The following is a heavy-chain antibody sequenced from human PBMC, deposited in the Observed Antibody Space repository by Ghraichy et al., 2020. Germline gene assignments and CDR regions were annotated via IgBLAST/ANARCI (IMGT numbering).Heavy chain of an antibody. D-gene: IGHD3-3*01. Sequence: SCAASGFTFSSYAMHWVRQAPGKGLEWVAVISYDGSNKYYADSVKGRFTISRDNSKNTLYLQMNSLRAEDTAVYYCARARGGDFWSGRGNDAFDIWGQGTMVTVSS. J-gene: IGHJ3*02. CDR2: ISYDGSNK. V-gene: IGHV3-30*04. CDR3: ARARGGDFWSGRGNDAFDI. CDR1: GFTFSSYA.